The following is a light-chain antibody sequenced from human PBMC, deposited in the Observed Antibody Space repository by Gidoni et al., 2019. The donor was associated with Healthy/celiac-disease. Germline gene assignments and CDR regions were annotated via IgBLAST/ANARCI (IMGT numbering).Light chain of an antibody. CDR2: GAS. J-gene: IGKJ1*01. V-gene: IGKV3-20*01. Sequence: ELVFTQSPGTLPLSPGERATLSCRASQSVSSSYLAWYQQKPGQAPRLLIYGASSRATGIPDRFSGSGSGTDFTLTISRLEPEDFAVYYCQQYGSSRTFGQGTKVEIK. CDR1: QSVSSSY. CDR3: QQYGSSRT.